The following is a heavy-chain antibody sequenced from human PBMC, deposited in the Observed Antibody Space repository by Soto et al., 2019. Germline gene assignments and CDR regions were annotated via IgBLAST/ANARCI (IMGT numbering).Heavy chain of an antibody. CDR2: IDYSGTTST. Sequence: PSETLSLTWTVSGGSISTYYGSWIRQSPGKGLEWIAYIDYSGTTSTNYNPSLKSRVTISLDTSKNQFSLKLSSVTAADTAVYYCARGHYYYDDWGQGTLVTVSS. CDR3: ARGHYYYDD. J-gene: IGHJ4*02. V-gene: IGHV4-59*01. CDR1: GGSISTYY.